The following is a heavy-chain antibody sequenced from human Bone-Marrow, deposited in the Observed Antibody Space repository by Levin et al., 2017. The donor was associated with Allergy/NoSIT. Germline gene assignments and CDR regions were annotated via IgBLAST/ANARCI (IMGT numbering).Heavy chain of an antibody. CDR3: ARERWLQDVRWYFDL. V-gene: IGHV3-30*03. CDR2: MSYDGTFK. D-gene: IGHD5-24*01. CDR1: GFPFSNHI. Sequence: GGSLRLSCEASGFPFSNHILHWVRQAPGKGLEWVADMSYDGTFKYHADAVKGRFTISRDNSRSTLYLQMNGLSPEDTAVYYCARERWLQDVRWYFDLWGRGTLVTVSS. J-gene: IGHJ2*01.